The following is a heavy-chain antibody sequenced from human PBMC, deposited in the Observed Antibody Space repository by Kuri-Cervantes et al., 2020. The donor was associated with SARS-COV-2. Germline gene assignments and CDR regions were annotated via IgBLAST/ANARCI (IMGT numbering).Heavy chain of an antibody. D-gene: IGHD3-16*01. CDR1: GFTFSNYA. Sequence: VGLLRLTCVTSGFTFSNYAIHWVRQAPGKGMEWVAVIWYDGKNEYYAGSVKGRFTISRDNSRNTVLLQMNILRAEDTAIYYCARGVANYYIDDWGTGTTVTVSS. CDR2: IWYDGKNE. CDR3: ARGVANYYIDD. J-gene: IGHJ6*03. V-gene: IGHV3-33*08.